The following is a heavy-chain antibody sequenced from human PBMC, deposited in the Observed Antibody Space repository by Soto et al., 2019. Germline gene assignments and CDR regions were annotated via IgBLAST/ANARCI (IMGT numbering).Heavy chain of an antibody. V-gene: IGHV1-69*01. D-gene: IGHD6-13*01. Sequence: QVQLVQSGAEVKKPGSSVKVSCKASGGTFSSYAISWVRQAPGQGLEWMGGIIPIFGTANYAQKFQGRVTITADESTSTADMVLSSLRSEDTAVYYCARGGVIAAAGPPYYYGMDVWGQGTTVTVSS. CDR2: IIPIFGTA. J-gene: IGHJ6*02. CDR3: ARGGVIAAAGPPYYYGMDV. CDR1: GGTFSSYA.